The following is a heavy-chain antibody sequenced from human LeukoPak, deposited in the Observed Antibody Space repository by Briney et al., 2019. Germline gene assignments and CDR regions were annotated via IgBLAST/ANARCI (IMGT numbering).Heavy chain of an antibody. CDR1: GFTFSSYS. V-gene: IGHV3-21*01. J-gene: IGHJ4*02. Sequence: GGSLRLSCAASGFTFSSYSMNWVRQAPGKGLEWVSSISSSSSYIYYADSVKGRFTISRDNAKNSLYLQMNSLRAEDTAVYYCARWSPRGYYFDYWGQGTLVTVSS. D-gene: IGHD6-13*01. CDR3: ARWSPRGYYFDY. CDR2: ISSSSSYI.